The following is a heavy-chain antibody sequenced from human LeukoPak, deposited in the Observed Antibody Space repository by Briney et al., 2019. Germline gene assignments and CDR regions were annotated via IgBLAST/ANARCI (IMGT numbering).Heavy chain of an antibody. CDR3: AKGGSGSYYFELWFDP. D-gene: IGHD3-10*01. CDR2: INQDGSEE. V-gene: IGHV3-7*01. J-gene: IGHJ5*02. CDR1: GFTFNFYW. Sequence: GGSLRLSCAASGFTFNFYWMSWVRQAPGRGLEWVANINQDGSEENYVDSVKGRFTISRDNAKNTLYLQMNSLRAEDTAVYYCAKGGSGSYYFELWFDPWGQGTLVTVSS.